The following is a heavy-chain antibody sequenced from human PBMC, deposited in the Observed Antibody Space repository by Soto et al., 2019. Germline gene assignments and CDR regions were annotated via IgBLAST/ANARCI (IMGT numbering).Heavy chain of an antibody. D-gene: IGHD3-3*01. CDR1: GFNFSDYA. CDR3: GKGPRTSIFRGDTLFDY. V-gene: IGHV3-23*01. CDR2: LSGSGDNT. Sequence: EVQLLESGGTLVQPGGSLRLSCAASGFNFSDYAMSWVRQAPGKGLEWVATLSGSGDNTYYADSVKGRLTMSRDNSKKSLFLQINTLRAEDRAVYSCGKGPRTSIFRGDTLFDYGGEGTLVTVSP. J-gene: IGHJ4*02.